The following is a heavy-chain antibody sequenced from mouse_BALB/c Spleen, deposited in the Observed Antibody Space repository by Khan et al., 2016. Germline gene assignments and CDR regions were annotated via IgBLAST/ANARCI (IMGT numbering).Heavy chain of an antibody. CDR1: GFNIKDTY. CDR2: IDPANGNT. Sequence: VQLQQSGAEFVKPGASVKLSCTASGFNIKDTYIHWVKQSPEQGLEWIGGIDPANGNTKFDPKFQGKATITTDTSSNTAYLQLSSLTSEDTAVYYCVRPVYGGYYGFAYWGQGTLVTVSA. CDR3: VRPVYGGYYGFAY. D-gene: IGHD2-3*01. J-gene: IGHJ3*01. V-gene: IGHV14-3*02.